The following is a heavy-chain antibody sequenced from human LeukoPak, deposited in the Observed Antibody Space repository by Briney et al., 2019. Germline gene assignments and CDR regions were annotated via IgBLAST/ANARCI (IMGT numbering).Heavy chain of an antibody. J-gene: IGHJ4*02. CDR3: ARDRGSYGSWTPYDY. CDR2: INPNSGDT. CDR1: GYTFTGYY. V-gene: IGHV1-2*06. D-gene: IGHD1-26*01. Sequence: ASVKVSCKASGYTFTGYYVHWVRQAPGQGLEWMGRINPNSGDTNYAQKFQGRVTMTRDTSISTAYMELSRLRSDDTAVYYCARDRGSYGSWTPYDYWGQGTLVTVSS.